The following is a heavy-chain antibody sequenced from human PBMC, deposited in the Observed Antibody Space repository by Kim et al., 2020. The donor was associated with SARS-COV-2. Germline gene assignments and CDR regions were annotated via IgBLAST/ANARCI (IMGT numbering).Heavy chain of an antibody. V-gene: IGHV3-21*01. Sequence: GGSLRLSCAASGFTFSSYSMNWVRQAPGKGLEWVSSISSSSSYIYYADSVKGRFTISRDNAKNSLYLQMNSLRAEDTAVYYCAGDSGELPLYHGMDVWGQGTTVTVSS. J-gene: IGHJ6*02. CDR1: GFTFSSYS. D-gene: IGHD3-16*01. CDR2: ISSSSSYI. CDR3: AGDSGELPLYHGMDV.